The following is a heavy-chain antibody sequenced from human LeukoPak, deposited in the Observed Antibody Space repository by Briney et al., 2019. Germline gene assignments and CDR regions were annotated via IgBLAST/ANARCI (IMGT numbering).Heavy chain of an antibody. Sequence: PGGSLRPSCAASGFTFSDYYMSWIRQAPGKGLEWVSYISSSGSTIYYADSVKGRFTISRDNAKNSLYLQMNSLRAEDTAVYYCARDPGYSSSWPAGDGMDVWGQGTTVTVSS. D-gene: IGHD6-13*01. V-gene: IGHV3-11*01. CDR1: GFTFSDYY. CDR2: ISSSGSTI. J-gene: IGHJ6*02. CDR3: ARDPGYSSSWPAGDGMDV.